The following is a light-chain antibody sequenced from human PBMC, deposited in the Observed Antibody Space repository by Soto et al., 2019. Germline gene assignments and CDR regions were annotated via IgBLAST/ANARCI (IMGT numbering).Light chain of an antibody. J-gene: IGLJ2*01. CDR1: SSDVGGYNY. Sequence: QSVLTQPRSVSGSPGQSVTISCTGTSSDVGGYNYVSWYQQHPGKAPKLMIYDVSKRPSGVPDRFSGSKSGNTASLTIYGLQAEDEADYYCCSYAGSYTFVVFGGGTKVTVL. CDR3: CSYAGSYTFVV. CDR2: DVS. V-gene: IGLV2-11*01.